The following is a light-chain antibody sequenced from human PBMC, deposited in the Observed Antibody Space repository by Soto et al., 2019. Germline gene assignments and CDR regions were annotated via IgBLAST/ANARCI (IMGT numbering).Light chain of an antibody. Sequence: DIQMTQSPSTLSGSVGDRVTITCRASQTISSWLAWYQQKPGKAPKLLIYKASTLKSGVPSRFSGSGSGTDFTLTISSLQPEDFATYYCQQSYSTLATFGGGTKVDIK. V-gene: IGKV1-5*03. CDR3: QQSYSTLAT. CDR2: KAS. J-gene: IGKJ4*01. CDR1: QTISSW.